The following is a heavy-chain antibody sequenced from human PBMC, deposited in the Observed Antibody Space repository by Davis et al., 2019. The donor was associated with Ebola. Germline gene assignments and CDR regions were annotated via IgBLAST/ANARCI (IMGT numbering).Heavy chain of an antibody. CDR1: GFSFGSYW. V-gene: IGHV3-7*03. D-gene: IGHD2-2*01. CDR3: ARIDTSPWLNSYYGMDL. CDR2: IKQDGSEK. Sequence: PGGSLRLSCAASGFSFGSYWMSWVRQAPGKGLEWVANIKQDGSEKYYLDSVKGRFSISRDNAKDSLYLQMDRLRAEDTAVYFCARIDTSPWLNSYYGMDLWGQGTSVTVS. J-gene: IGHJ6*02.